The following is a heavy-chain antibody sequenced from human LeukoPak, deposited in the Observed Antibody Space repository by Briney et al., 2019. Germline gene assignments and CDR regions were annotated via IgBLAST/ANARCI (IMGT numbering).Heavy chain of an antibody. V-gene: IGHV6-1*01. D-gene: IGHD3-3*02. J-gene: IGHJ6*02. CDR3: ARKFFGVAISYYYGMDV. CDR1: GDSVSSNSAA. Sequence: SQTLSLTCAISGDSVSSNSAAWNWIRQSPSRGLEWLGRTYYRAKWYNDYAVSVKSRITINPDTSKNQFSLQLNSVTPEDTAVYYCARKFFGVAISYYYGMDVWGQGTTVTVSS. CDR2: TYYRAKWYN.